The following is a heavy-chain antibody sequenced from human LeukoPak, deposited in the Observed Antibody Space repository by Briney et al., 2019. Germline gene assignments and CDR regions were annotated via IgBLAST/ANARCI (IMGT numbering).Heavy chain of an antibody. D-gene: IGHD2-8*01. Sequence: PGGSLRLPCAASGFTFSSYATSWVRQAPGKGLEWVSAISGSGGSTSYADFVKGRFTISRDNAKNTLYLQMSSLRAKDTAVYYCARERRYCTTGVCYNTGHDGFDIWGQGTMVTVSS. J-gene: IGHJ3*02. CDR2: ISGSGGST. CDR1: GFTFSSYA. V-gene: IGHV3-23*01. CDR3: ARERRYCTTGVCYNTGHDGFDI.